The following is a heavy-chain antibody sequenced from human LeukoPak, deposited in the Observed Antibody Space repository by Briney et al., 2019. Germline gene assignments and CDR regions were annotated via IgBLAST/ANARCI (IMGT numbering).Heavy chain of an antibody. V-gene: IGHV3-23*01. Sequence: GGSLRLSCAASGFTFNNYAMSWVRQAPGKGLEWVSAISGSGGSTYYADSVKGRFTISRDNSKNTLYLQMNSLRAEDTAVYYCARDTDSGGSSGCGAHIIDYWGQGTLVTVSS. CDR3: ARDTDSGGSSGCGAHIIDY. CDR1: GFTFNNYA. CDR2: ISGSGGST. J-gene: IGHJ4*02. D-gene: IGHD6-19*01.